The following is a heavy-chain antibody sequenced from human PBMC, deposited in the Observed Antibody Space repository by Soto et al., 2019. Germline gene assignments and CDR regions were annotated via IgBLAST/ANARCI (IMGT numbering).Heavy chain of an antibody. J-gene: IGHJ6*02. D-gene: IGHD5-18*01. CDR2: TNSDGTST. CDR3: ARGLPARPLAMDI. V-gene: IGHV3-74*01. CDR1: GFTFSSYW. Sequence: GGSLRLSCAASGFTFSSYWMHWVRQAPGKGLVWVSRTNSDGTSTTYADSVKGRFTISRDNAKNTLYLQMNSLRADDMAVYYCARGLPARPLAMDIWGQGTTVTVSS.